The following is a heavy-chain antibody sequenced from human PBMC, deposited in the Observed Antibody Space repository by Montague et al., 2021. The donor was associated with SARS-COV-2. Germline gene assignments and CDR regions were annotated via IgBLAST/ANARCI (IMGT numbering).Heavy chain of an antibody. CDR3: ARHVSGSLTHFHH. CDR1: GGSLSSYY. J-gene: IGHJ1*01. V-gene: IGHV4-59*08. CDR2: IYHSGST. D-gene: IGHD1-26*01. Sequence: SETLSLTCTVSGGSLSSYYWSWIRQPPGKGLEWIGYIYHSGSTNCNPSLKSRVTISVDTSKNQFSLNLSSVTAADTAVYYCARHVSGSLTHFHHWGQGSLVTGSS.